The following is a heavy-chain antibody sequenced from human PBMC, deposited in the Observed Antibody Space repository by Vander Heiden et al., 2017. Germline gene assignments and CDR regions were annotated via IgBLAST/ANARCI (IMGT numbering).Heavy chain of an antibody. J-gene: IGHJ4*02. CDR3: AKDKCTGGSCYQYRY. Sequence: EAQLLESGGGLVQPGGSLRLSCAASGFTFSNYAMSWVRQAPGKGLEWVSGISGSGGSTYYADSVKGRFTISRDNSKNTVYLQTNSLRAEDTAIYYCAKDKCTGGSCYQYRYWGQGTLVTVSS. V-gene: IGHV3-23*01. CDR1: GFTFSNYA. CDR2: ISGSGGST. D-gene: IGHD2-15*01.